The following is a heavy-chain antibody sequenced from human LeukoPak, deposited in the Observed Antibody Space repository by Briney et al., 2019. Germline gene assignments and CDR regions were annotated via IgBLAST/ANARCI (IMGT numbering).Heavy chain of an antibody. CDR1: GFTFDDYG. CDR3: AKSDYGDYGLDY. Sequence: PGGSLRLSCAASGFTFDDYGMSWVRQAPGKGLEWVSVIYSGGSTYYADSVKGRFTISRDNSKNTLYLQMNSLRAEDTAVYYCAKSDYGDYGLDYWGQGTLVTVSS. J-gene: IGHJ4*02. V-gene: IGHV3-66*01. D-gene: IGHD4-17*01. CDR2: IYSGGST.